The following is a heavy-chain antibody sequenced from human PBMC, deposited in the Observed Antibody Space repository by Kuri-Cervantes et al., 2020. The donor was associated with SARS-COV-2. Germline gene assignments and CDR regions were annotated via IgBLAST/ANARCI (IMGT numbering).Heavy chain of an antibody. J-gene: IGHJ4*02. CDR2: INHSGST. CDR3: ARVSRGRPDFFDN. D-gene: IGHD3-10*01. CDR1: GGSFSGYY. V-gene: IGHV4-34*01. Sequence: SETLSLTCAVYGGSFSGYYWSWIRQPPGKGLEWIGEINHSGSTNYNPSLKSRVTISVDTSKNQFSLKLSSVTAADTAVYYCARVSRGRPDFFDNWGQGTLVTVSS.